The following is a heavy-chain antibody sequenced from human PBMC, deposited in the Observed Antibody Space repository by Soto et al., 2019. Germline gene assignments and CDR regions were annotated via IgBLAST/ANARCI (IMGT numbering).Heavy chain of an antibody. D-gene: IGHD6-6*01. CDR1: GCTCSSDS. Sequence: VTLRLTWSACGCTCSSDSMNWVRQAPGKGLEWVSSISSSSSYIYYADSVKVRFTISRDNAKNSLYLQMNSLRAEDTAVYYCATDPYSSSSWGTGMDVWGQRTKVTVYS. CDR3: ATDPYSSSSWGTGMDV. V-gene: IGHV3-21*01. J-gene: IGHJ6*02. CDR2: ISSSSSYI.